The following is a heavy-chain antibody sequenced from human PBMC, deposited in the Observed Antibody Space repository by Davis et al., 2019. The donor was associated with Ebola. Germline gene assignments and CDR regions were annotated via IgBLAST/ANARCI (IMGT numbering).Heavy chain of an antibody. CDR1: GFTFRSYA. V-gene: IGHV3-23*01. J-gene: IGHJ5*02. CDR3: ARVLYGDYTNWFDP. CDR2: ISGSGGLT. D-gene: IGHD4-17*01. Sequence: GESLKISCAASGFTFRSYAMSWVRQAPGKGLEWVSAISGSGGLTYYADSVKGRFTISRDNSKNTLYLQMNSLRAEDTAVFYCARVLYGDYTNWFDPWGQGTLVTVSS.